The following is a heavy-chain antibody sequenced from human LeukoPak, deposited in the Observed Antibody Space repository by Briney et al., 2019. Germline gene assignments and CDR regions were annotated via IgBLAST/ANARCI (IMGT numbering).Heavy chain of an antibody. CDR3: ARELNYYDSSGYYFSS. CDR1: GGSISSSS. V-gene: IGHV3-30-3*01. Sequence: PSETLSLTCTVSGGSISSSSYYWGWIRQPPGKGLERVAVVSYYGSNKYYADSVKGRFTISRDNFKNTPYLQMKSLRPEDTAVYYCARELNYYDSSGYYFSSWGQGTLVTVSS. CDR2: VSYYGSNK. J-gene: IGHJ4*02. D-gene: IGHD3-22*01.